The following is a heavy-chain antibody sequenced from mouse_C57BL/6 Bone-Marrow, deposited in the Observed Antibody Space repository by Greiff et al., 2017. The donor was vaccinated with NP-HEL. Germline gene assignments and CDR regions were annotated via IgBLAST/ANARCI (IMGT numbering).Heavy chain of an antibody. J-gene: IGHJ4*01. CDR3: ARRVTTVPYYYAMDY. V-gene: IGHV5-6*01. D-gene: IGHD1-1*01. CDR1: GFTFSSYG. Sequence: VQLQQSGGDLVKPGGSLKLSCAASGFTFSSYGMSWVRQTPDKRLEWVATISSGGSYTYYPDSVKGRFTISRDNAKNTLYLQMSSLKSEDTAMYYCARRVTTVPYYYAMDYWGQGTSVTVSS. CDR2: ISSGGSYT.